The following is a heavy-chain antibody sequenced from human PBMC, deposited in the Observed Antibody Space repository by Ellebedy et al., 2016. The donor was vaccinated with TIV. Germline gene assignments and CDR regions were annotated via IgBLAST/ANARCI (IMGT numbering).Heavy chain of an antibody. J-gene: IGHJ6*02. CDR3: AADPGIVVVPSAKHTYYYYGMDV. CDR2: INPNSGGT. CDR1: GYTFTGYY. Sequence: AASVKVSCKASGYTFTGYYMHWVRQAPGQGLEWMGWINPNSGGTNYAQKFQERVTITRDMSTSTAYMELSSLRSEDTAVYYCAADPGIVVVPSAKHTYYYYGMDVWGQGTTVTVSS. D-gene: IGHD2-2*01. V-gene: IGHV1-2*02.